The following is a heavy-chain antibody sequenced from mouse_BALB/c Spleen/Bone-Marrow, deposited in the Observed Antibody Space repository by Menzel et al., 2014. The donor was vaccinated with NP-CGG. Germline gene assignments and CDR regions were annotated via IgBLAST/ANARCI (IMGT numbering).Heavy chain of an antibody. J-gene: IGHJ3*01. Sequence: VQLQQSGAELVKPGASVKLSCTASGFNIKDTYMHWVKQRPEQGLEWIGRIDPANGNTKYDPKFQGKATITADTSSNTAYLQLSSLTSEDTAVYYGARRVDGYYDWFAYWGQGTLVTVSA. CDR3: ARRVDGYYDWFAY. V-gene: IGHV14-3*02. CDR2: IDPANGNT. CDR1: GFNIKDTY. D-gene: IGHD2-3*01.